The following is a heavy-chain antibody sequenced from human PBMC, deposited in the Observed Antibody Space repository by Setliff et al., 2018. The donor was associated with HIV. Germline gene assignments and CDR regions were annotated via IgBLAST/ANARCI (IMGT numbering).Heavy chain of an antibody. CDR1: GVSMRTHY. D-gene: IGHD3-22*01. CDR2: ILYSGNA. CDR3: ARGLIAATVTMIVGRFDP. J-gene: IGHJ5*02. V-gene: IGHV4-59*08. Sequence: PSEILSLTCNVSGVSMRTHYWSWVRQPPGKRLEWVGYILYSGNANYNPSFKNRVTVSLDEAKSQFSLKLTSVTAADTAVYYCARGLIAATVTMIVGRFDPWGQGALVTSPQ.